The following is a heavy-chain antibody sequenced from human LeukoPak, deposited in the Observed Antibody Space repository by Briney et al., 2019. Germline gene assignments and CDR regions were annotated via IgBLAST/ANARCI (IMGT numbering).Heavy chain of an antibody. CDR1: GFNFNNAW. CDR2: IKQDGSEK. D-gene: IGHD5-24*01. J-gene: IGHJ4*02. CDR3: ARDLFATREDY. V-gene: IGHV3-7*01. Sequence: PGGSLRLSCVVCGFNFNNAWMGWVRQAPGKGLEWVANIKQDGSEKYYVDSVKGRFTISRDNAKNSLYLQMNSLRAEDTAVYHCARDLFATREDYWGQGTLVTVSS.